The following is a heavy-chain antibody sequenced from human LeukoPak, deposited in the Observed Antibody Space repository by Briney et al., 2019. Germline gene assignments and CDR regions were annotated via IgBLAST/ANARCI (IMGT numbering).Heavy chain of an antibody. CDR2: IYTSGST. CDR3: ARPATFHYYGSGSYYSENFFDI. J-gene: IGHJ3*02. D-gene: IGHD3-10*01. Sequence: ASETLSLTCTVSGRSISSYYWSWIRQPPGKGLEWIGYIYTSGSTNYNPSLNSRVTITADSSKHQFSLKLSSVTASATAVYYWARPATFHYYGSGSYYSENFFDIWGQGTMVTVSS. V-gene: IGHV4-4*08. CDR1: GRSISSYY.